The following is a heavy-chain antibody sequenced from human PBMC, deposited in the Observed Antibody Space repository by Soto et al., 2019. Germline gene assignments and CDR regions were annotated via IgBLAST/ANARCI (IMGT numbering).Heavy chain of an antibody. CDR3: AKDQDPFENYYYYGMDV. D-gene: IGHD3-3*02. J-gene: IGHJ6*02. CDR2: ISYDGSNK. V-gene: IGHV3-30*18. CDR1: GFTFSSYG. Sequence: PGGSLRLSCAASGFTFSSYGMHWVRQAPGKGLEWVAVISYDGSNKYYADSVKGRFTISRDNSKNTLYLQMNSLRAEDTAVYYCAKDQDPFENYYYYGMDVWGQRTTVTVSS.